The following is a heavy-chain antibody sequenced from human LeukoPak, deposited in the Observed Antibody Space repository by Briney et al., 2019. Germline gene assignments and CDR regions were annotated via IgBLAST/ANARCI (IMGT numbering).Heavy chain of an antibody. CDR1: GVTFSSYW. J-gene: IGHJ4*02. V-gene: IGHV3-74*01. Sequence: GGSLRLSCAASGVTFSSYWMHWVRQAPGKGLLWVSRINSEGSSTSYTDSVKGRFTISRDNAKNTLYLQMNSLRAEDTAVYYCAREGSLYSSGWYAYWGQGTLVTVSS. D-gene: IGHD6-19*01. CDR2: INSEGSST. CDR3: AREGSLYSSGWYAY.